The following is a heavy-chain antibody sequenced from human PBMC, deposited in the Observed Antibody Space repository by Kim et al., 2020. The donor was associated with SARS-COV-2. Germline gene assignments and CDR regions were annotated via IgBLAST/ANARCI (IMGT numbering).Heavy chain of an antibody. D-gene: IGHD6-13*01. J-gene: IGHJ6*02. CDR3: ARGNSSFYYYYGMDV. V-gene: IGHV4-59*09. Sequence: PPLTGRVTISVDTSKNQFSLKLSSVPAADTAVYYCARGNSSFYYYYGMDVWGQGTTVTVSS.